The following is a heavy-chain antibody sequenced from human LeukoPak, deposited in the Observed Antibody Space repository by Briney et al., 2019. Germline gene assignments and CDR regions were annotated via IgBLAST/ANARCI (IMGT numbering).Heavy chain of an antibody. CDR3: ARGRGYNPYFDY. D-gene: IGHD5-24*01. CDR2: INHSGST. Sequence: SETLSLTCTVSGGSISSSSYYWGWIRQPPGKGLEWIGEINHSGSTNYNPSLKSRVTISVDTSKNQFSLKLSSVTAADTAVYYCARGRGYNPYFDYWGQGTLVAVSS. J-gene: IGHJ4*02. CDR1: GGSISSSSYY. V-gene: IGHV4-39*07.